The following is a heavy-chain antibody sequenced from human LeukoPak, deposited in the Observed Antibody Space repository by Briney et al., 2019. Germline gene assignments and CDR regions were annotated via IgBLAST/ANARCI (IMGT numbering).Heavy chain of an antibody. CDR2: IYYSGST. CDR3: ARETSQKGAHYMDV. CDR1: GGSISSSSSY. D-gene: IGHD3-16*01. Sequence: SETLSLTCTVSGGSISSSSSYWGWIRQTPGKGLEWIGSIYYSGSTYYNPSLKSRVTISVDTSKNQFSLKLSSVTAADTAVYYCARETSQKGAHYMDVWGKGTTVTISS. J-gene: IGHJ6*03. V-gene: IGHV4-39*07.